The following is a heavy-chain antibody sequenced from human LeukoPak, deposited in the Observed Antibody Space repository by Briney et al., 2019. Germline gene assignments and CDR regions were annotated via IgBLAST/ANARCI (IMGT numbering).Heavy chain of an antibody. CDR1: GFTFSSYE. Sequence: PGGSLRLSCAASGFTFSSYEMNWVRQAPGKGLEWVSSISSSSSYIYYADSVKGRFTISRDNAKNSLYLQMNSLRAEDTAVYYCARVNWAAGFDYWGQGTLVTVSS. CDR3: ARVNWAAGFDY. V-gene: IGHV3-21*01. D-gene: IGHD6-13*01. J-gene: IGHJ4*02. CDR2: ISSSSSYI.